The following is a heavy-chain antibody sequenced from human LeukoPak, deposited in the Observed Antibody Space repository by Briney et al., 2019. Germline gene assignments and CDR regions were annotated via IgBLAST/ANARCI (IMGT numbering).Heavy chain of an antibody. CDR3: AKDLGSSGWYFDY. J-gene: IGHJ4*02. CDR1: GFSFDDYA. V-gene: IGHV3-9*01. CDR2: ISWNSGSI. D-gene: IGHD6-19*01. Sequence: PGGCLRLSCAASGFSFDDYAMRWVRQGPGEGLEWVSGISWNSGSIGYADSVKGRFTISRDNAKNSLYLQMSSLRAEDTALYYCAKDLGSSGWYFDYWGQGTLVTVSS.